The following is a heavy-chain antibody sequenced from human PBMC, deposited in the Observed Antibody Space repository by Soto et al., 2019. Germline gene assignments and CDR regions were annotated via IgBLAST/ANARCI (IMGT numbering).Heavy chain of an antibody. CDR3: ARDDEGWSDCDLGY. Sequence: PSETLSLTCAASGGSLSSGGYSWSWIRQPPGKGLEWIGYIYHSGSTYYNPSLKSRVTISVDRSKNQFSLKLSSVTAADTAVYYCARDDEGWSDCDLGYWGQGALVTVSS. CDR2: IYHSGST. D-gene: IGHD2-21*01. J-gene: IGHJ4*02. CDR1: GGSLSSGGYS. V-gene: IGHV4-30-2*01.